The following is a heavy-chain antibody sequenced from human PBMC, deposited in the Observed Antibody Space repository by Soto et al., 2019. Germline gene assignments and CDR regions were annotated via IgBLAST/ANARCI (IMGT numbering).Heavy chain of an antibody. D-gene: IGHD6-6*01. J-gene: IGHJ6*01. CDR2: IIPLFGTT. CDR3: ARVISARLYYFYAMDV. V-gene: IGHV1-69*01. CDR1: GGIFSSYA. Sequence: QVQLVQSGAEVKKPGSSVKVSCKASGGIFSSYAISWVRQAPGQGLEWMGGIIPLFGTTDYAQKFQGSVTITADESTSTAYMELSSLRSEDTAVFYCARVISARLYYFYAMDVWGQGTTVIVAS.